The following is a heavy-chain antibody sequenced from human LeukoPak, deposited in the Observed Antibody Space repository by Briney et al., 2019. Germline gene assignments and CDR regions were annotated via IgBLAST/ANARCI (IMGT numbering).Heavy chain of an antibody. V-gene: IGHV1-24*01. Sequence: ASVKVSCKASGYTFTSYYMHWVRQAPGKGLEWVGGFDPEGGESIYAQKFQGRVTMTEDTSTDTAYMELSSLRSEDTAVYYCATGSFYYYGSGSPYGMDVWGQGTTVTVSS. J-gene: IGHJ6*02. CDR3: ATGSFYYYGSGSPYGMDV. CDR2: FDPEGGES. D-gene: IGHD3-10*01. CDR1: GYTFTSYY.